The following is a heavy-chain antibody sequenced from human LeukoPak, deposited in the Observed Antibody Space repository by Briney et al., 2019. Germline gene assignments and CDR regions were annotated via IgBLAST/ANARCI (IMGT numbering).Heavy chain of an antibody. CDR2: INPSGGST. CDR1: GYTFTSYY. J-gene: IGHJ4*02. V-gene: IGHV1-46*01. CDR3: ARDYDVSGRERYSSGWYVGSCIY. D-gene: IGHD6-19*01. Sequence: ASVKVSFKASGYTFTSYYMHWVRQAPGQGLEWMGIINPSGGSTSYAQKFQGRVTMTRDTSTSTVYMELSSLRSEDTAVYYCARDYDVSGRERYSSGWYVGSCIYWGQGTLVTVSS.